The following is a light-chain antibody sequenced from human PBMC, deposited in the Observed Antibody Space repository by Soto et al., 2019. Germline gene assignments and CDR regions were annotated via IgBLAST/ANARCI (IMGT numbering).Light chain of an antibody. Sequence: QSVLTQPASVSGSPVQSITISCTGTSRNIGNYNYVSWYQHHPGKAPKLMIYEVTSRPSGVSDRFSGSKSGMTASLTISGLQPEDEDDYFCASYRSANTLVVFGTGTKVTVL. CDR3: ASYRSANTLVV. CDR2: EVT. V-gene: IGLV2-14*01. J-gene: IGLJ1*01. CDR1: SRNIGNYNY.